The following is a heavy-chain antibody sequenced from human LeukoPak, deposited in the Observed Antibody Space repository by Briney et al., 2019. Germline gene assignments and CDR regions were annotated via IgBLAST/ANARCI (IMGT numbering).Heavy chain of an antibody. Sequence: PSETLSLTCTVSGGSISSYYWSWIRQPPGKGLEWIGYIYTSGSTNYNPSLKSRVTISVDTSKNQFSLKLSSVTAAGTAVYYCARHGGSLQHPHNWFDPWGQGTLVTVSS. CDR3: ARHGGSLQHPHNWFDP. CDR1: GGSISSYY. J-gene: IGHJ5*02. V-gene: IGHV4-4*09. CDR2: IYTSGST. D-gene: IGHD5-24*01.